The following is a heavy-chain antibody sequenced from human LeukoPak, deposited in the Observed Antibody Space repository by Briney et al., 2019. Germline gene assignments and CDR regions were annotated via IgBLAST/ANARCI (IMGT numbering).Heavy chain of an antibody. J-gene: IGHJ6*02. V-gene: IGHV4-59*12. CDR3: ARAELSHRGYHYGMDV. CDR2: IYYSGST. CDR1: GGSISSYY. Sequence: PSETLSLTCTVSGGSISSYYWSWIRQPPGKGLEWIGYIYYSGSTNDNPSLKSRVTISVDTSKNQLSLKLSSVTAADTAVYYCARAELSHRGYHYGMDVWGQGATVTVS. D-gene: IGHD1-26*01.